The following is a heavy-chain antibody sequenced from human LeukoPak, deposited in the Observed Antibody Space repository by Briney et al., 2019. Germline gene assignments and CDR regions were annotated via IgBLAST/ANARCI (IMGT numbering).Heavy chain of an antibody. J-gene: IGHJ3*02. CDR2: INSDGSTT. CDR1: GFTFSSYW. CDR3: ARVGSGNFLGAFDI. Sequence: PGGSLRLSCAASGFTFSSYWMHWVRQAPGKGLVWVSNINSDGSTTTYADSVKGRFTISRDNAKNSLFLQMNSLRAEDTAVYYCARVGSGNFLGAFDIWGQGTMVTVSS. V-gene: IGHV3-74*01. D-gene: IGHD1-26*01.